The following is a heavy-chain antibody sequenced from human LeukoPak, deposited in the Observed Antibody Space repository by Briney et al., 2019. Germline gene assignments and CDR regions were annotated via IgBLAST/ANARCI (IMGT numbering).Heavy chain of an antibody. Sequence: GGSLRLSCAASGFTFSSYGMNWVRQAPGKGLEWVPSISSSSSYIYYADSVKGRFTISRDNAKKSLYLQMDSLSAEDTAVYYCARLVSWGFDYWGQGTLVTVSS. CDR3: ARLVSWGFDY. D-gene: IGHD5/OR15-5a*01. V-gene: IGHV3-21*01. J-gene: IGHJ4*02. CDR2: ISSSSSYI. CDR1: GFTFSSYG.